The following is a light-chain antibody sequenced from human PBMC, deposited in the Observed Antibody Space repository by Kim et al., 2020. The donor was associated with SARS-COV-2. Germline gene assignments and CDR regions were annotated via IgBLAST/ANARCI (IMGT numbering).Light chain of an antibody. Sequence: AAGEDRATSTCRASQGMSSWLAWYQQKPGKAPELLILAASSLQSGVPSRFSGSGSGTDFTLTTSSRQPEDFATYYCQQASGFPWTFGEGTKVDIK. J-gene: IGKJ1*01. CDR2: AAS. CDR3: QQASGFPWT. CDR1: QGMSSW. V-gene: IGKV1-12*01.